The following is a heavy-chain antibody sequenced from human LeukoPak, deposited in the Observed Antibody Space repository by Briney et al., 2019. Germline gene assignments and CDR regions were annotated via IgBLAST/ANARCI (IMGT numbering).Heavy chain of an antibody. CDR1: GFTFSNYW. Sequence: GGSLRLSCAASGFTFSNYWMSWVRQAPGKGLEWVANIKLDGSEKNYVDSVKGRFTISRDNAKNSLYLQMNSLRAEDTAVYYCAHSGSYIDYWGQGTLVTVSS. CDR3: AHSGSYIDY. J-gene: IGHJ4*02. V-gene: IGHV3-7*01. CDR2: IKLDGSEK. D-gene: IGHD1-26*01.